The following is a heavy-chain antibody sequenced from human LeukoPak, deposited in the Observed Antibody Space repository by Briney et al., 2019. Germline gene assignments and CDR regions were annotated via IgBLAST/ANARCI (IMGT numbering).Heavy chain of an antibody. J-gene: IGHJ4*02. Sequence: PGGSLRLSCAASGFTFSGYAMHWVRQAPGKGLEWVAVISYDGSNKYYADSVKGRFTISRDNSKNTLYLQMNSLRDEDTAVYHCAKGQSRDDILTGFPIDYWGQGTLVTVSS. D-gene: IGHD3-9*01. CDR3: AKGQSRDDILTGFPIDY. CDR2: ISYDGSNK. V-gene: IGHV3-30*04. CDR1: GFTFSGYA.